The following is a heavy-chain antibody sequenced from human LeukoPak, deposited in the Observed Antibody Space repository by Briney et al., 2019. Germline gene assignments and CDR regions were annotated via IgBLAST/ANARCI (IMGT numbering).Heavy chain of an antibody. CDR2: ISHSGIT. CDR3: ATSGWNGGGGFDP. D-gene: IGHD3-16*01. V-gene: IGHV4-34*01. CDR1: GGSFSGYY. Sequence: SETLSLTCDVSGGSFSGYYWSWIRQSPGKGLEWIGEISHSGITNYNPSLKSRVTMSVGASSTQFSLIMTSVTAADTAVYYCATSGWNGGGGFDPWGQGTLVIVSS. J-gene: IGHJ5*02.